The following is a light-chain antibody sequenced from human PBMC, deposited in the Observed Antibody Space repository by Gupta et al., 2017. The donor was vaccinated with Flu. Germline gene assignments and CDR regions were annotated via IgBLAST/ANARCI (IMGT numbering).Light chain of an antibody. Sequence: QSVLTQPPSVSGAPGHRVTISCTGRSSNIGAGYDVHWYQQLPGTAPKLLTYGNSNRPSGVPDRFSGSKPGTSASLAITGLQAEDEADYYCQSYDSSLSGSVVFGGGTKLTVL. V-gene: IGLV1-40*01. J-gene: IGLJ2*01. CDR3: QSYDSSLSGSVV. CDR1: SSNIGAGYD. CDR2: GNS.